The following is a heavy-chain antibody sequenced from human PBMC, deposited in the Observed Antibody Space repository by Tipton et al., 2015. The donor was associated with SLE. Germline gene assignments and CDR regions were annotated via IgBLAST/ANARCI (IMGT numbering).Heavy chain of an antibody. CDR3: ARQVLRIPYDAFDI. V-gene: IGHV4-39*01. D-gene: IGHD3-10*01. Sequence: TLSLTCTVSGGSISSSNHYWGWIRQPPGKRLEWIGTIYYYGSTLYNPSLRSRVTISVDTSKNQFSLKLSSVTAADTAVYYCARQVLRIPYDAFDIWGQGTMVTVSS. CDR2: IYYYGST. CDR1: GGSISSSNHY. J-gene: IGHJ3*02.